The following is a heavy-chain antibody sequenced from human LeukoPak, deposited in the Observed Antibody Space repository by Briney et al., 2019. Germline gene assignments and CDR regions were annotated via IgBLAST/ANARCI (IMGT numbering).Heavy chain of an antibody. CDR2: IHYSGST. V-gene: IGHV4-59*01. J-gene: IGHJ4*02. CDR1: RGSISSYH. CDR3: ARGVVEVYRLAAAGGYYFDY. D-gene: IGHD6-13*01. Sequence: PSETLSLTCTVPRGSISSYHWSSVRQPPGKGLEWIEYIHYSGSTKCIPSIKSRVTISVDTSKNQFSLKLSSVTAADTAVYYCARGVVEVYRLAAAGGYYFDYWGQGTLVTVSS.